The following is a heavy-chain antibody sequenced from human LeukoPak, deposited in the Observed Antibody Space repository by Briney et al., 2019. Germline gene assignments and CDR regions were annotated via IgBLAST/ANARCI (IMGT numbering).Heavy chain of an antibody. CDR1: GGSISSSSYY. J-gene: IGHJ6*03. CDR2: IYYSGST. V-gene: IGHV4-39*07. CDR3: ARENAYYYYMDV. Sequence: PSETLSLTCTVSGGSISSSSYYWGWIRQPPGKGLEWIGSIYYSGSTYYNPSLKSRVTISVDTSKNQFSPKLSSVTAADTAVYYCARENAYYYYMDVWGKGTTVTVSS.